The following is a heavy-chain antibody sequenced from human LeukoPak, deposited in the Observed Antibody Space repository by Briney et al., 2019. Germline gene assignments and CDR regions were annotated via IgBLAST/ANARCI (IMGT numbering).Heavy chain of an antibody. CDR2: IYYSGST. D-gene: IGHD3-22*01. CDR3: ARHVRMIVVVTEFDY. Sequence: PSETLSLTCTVSGGSISSSSYYWGWIRQPPGQGLEWLGSIYYSGSTYYNPSLKIRVTISVDTSKNQFPLKLSSVTAADTAVYSCARHVRMIVVVTEFDYWGQGTLVTVSS. J-gene: IGHJ4*02. CDR1: GGSISSSSYY. V-gene: IGHV4-39*01.